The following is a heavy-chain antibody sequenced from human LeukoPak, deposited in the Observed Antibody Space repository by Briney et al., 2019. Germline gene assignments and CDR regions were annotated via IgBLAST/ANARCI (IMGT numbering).Heavy chain of an antibody. Sequence: PSETLSLTCTVSGVSIISYYWTWIRQPAGKGLEWIGRIHTSGSTNHNPSLKSRVTMSVDTPNTQSSLKLRSGTAADTAVYYCARETEVPGGRSWDFRGQGTLVTVSS. CDR3: ARETEVPGGRSWDF. CDR1: GVSIISYY. V-gene: IGHV4-4*07. D-gene: IGHD6-19*01. J-gene: IGHJ4*02. CDR2: IHTSGST.